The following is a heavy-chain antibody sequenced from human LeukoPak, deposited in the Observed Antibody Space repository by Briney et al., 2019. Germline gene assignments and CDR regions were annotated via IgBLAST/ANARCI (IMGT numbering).Heavy chain of an antibody. V-gene: IGHV4-38-2*01. D-gene: IGHD2-2*01. J-gene: IGHJ4*02. Sequence: PETLSLTCAVSGYSISSGYYWGWIRQPPGKGLEWIGSIYHSGSTYYNPSLKSRVTISVDTSKNQFSLKLSSVTAADTAVYYCARHALDLHCSSTSCHDYWGQGTLVTVSS. CDR1: GYSISSGYY. CDR3: ARHALDLHCSSTSCHDY. CDR2: IYHSGST.